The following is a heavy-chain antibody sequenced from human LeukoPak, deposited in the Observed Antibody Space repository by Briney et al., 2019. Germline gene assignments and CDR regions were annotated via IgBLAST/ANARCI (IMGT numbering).Heavy chain of an antibody. J-gene: IGHJ4*02. V-gene: IGHV3-30-3*01. Sequence: PWGSLRLSCAASGFTFSSNAIHWVRQAPGKGLEWVAEISYDGGNTYYADSVKGRFTISRDNYKNTLYLQMNSLRAEDTAVYYCAKEGTGIHFDYWGQGTQVTVSS. D-gene: IGHD1-1*01. CDR1: GFTFSSNA. CDR3: AKEGTGIHFDY. CDR2: ISYDGGNT.